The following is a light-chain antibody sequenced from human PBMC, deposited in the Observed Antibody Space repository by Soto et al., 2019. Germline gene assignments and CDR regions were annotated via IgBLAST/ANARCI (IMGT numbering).Light chain of an antibody. CDR2: DVN. J-gene: IGLJ1*01. V-gene: IGLV2-8*01. CDR1: SSDVGAYIF. Sequence: QSVLTQPPSASGSPGQSVTISCTGTSSDVGAYIFVSWYQQHPGKAPKLMVYDVNRRPPGVPDRFFGSKSGNTASLTVSGLQAEDEDDYYCVSFAGGTYVFGTGTKLTVL. CDR3: VSFAGGTYV.